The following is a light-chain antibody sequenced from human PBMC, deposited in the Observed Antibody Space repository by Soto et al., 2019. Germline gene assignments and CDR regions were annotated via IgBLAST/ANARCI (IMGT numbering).Light chain of an antibody. CDR3: IQDYSYPLT. CDR1: QGIKND. CDR2: AAS. J-gene: IGKJ1*01. V-gene: IGKV1-6*01. Sequence: AIQMTQSPSSLSASVGDRVTITCRASQGIKNDLGWYQQKPGKAPKLLIYAASSLQSGVPSRFSGRGSGTDFSLTSSSLKPDDFTTYYCIQDYSYPLTFGKGTKVDSK.